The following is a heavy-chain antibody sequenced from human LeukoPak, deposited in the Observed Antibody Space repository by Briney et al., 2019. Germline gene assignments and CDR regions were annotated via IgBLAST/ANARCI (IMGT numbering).Heavy chain of an antibody. CDR2: ISGSGGST. V-gene: IGHV3-23*01. CDR3: AKDERNWNYNLASQTYD. CDR1: GYTFNSYG. J-gene: IGHJ4*02. D-gene: IGHD1-7*01. Sequence: SCKASGYTFNSYGFSWVRQAPGQGLEWVSAISGSGGSTYYADSVKGRFTISRDNSKNTLYLQMNSLRAEDTAVYYCAKDERNWNYNLASQTYDWGQGTLVTVSS.